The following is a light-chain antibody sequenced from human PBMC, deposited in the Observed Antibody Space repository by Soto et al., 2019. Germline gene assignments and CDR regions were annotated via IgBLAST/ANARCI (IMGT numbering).Light chain of an antibody. CDR2: DVS. Sequence: QSVLTQPASVSGSPGQPIPISCTGTSSYVGGYNYVSWYQQHPGKAPKLMIYDVSNRPSGVSNRFSGSKSGNTASLTISGLQAEDEADYYCSSYTSSSTSVFGTGTKVTVL. J-gene: IGLJ1*01. CDR1: SSYVGGYNY. V-gene: IGLV2-14*01. CDR3: SSYTSSSTSV.